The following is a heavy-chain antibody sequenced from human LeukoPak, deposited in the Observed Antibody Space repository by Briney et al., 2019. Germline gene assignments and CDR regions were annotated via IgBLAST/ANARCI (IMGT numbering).Heavy chain of an antibody. V-gene: IGHV3-23*01. Sequence: PGGSLRLSCAASGFTFSSYAMSWVRQAPGKGLEWVSAISGSGGSTYYADSVKGRFTISRDNSKNTLYLQMNSLRAEDTAVYYCAKIPDDGDYEGYDAFDIWGQGTMVTVSS. D-gene: IGHD4-17*01. CDR1: GFTFSSYA. CDR2: ISGSGGST. J-gene: IGHJ3*02. CDR3: AKIPDDGDYEGYDAFDI.